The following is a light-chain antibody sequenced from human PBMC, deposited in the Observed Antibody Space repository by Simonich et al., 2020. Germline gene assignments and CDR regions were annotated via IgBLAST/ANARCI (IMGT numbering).Light chain of an antibody. V-gene: IGLV4-69*01. Sequence: QLVLTQSPSASASLGASVKLTCTLSSGHSSYAIAWHQQQPGKGPRYLVKLNSDGSHSKGDWIPDRFSGSSSGAERYLTISSLQSEDEADYYCQTWGTGIQVFGGGTKLTVL. J-gene: IGLJ3*02. CDR2: LNSDGSH. CDR3: QTWGTGIQV. CDR1: SGHSSYA.